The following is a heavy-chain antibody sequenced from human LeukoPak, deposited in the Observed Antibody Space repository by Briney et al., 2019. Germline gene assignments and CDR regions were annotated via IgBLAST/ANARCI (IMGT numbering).Heavy chain of an antibody. J-gene: IGHJ4*02. Sequence: SETLSLTCSVYGGSFTYYYWGWIRQPPGKGLEWIGSIYYSGSTYYNPSLKSRVTISVDTSKNQFSLKLSSVTAADTAVYYCARPENYYDSSGFGYWGQGTLVTVSS. D-gene: IGHD3-22*01. V-gene: IGHV4-39*01. CDR3: ARPENYYDSSGFGY. CDR1: GGSFTYYY. CDR2: IYYSGST.